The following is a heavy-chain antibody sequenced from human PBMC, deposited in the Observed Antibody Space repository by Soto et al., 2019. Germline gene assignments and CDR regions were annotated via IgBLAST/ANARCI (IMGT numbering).Heavy chain of an antibody. Sequence: GESLKISCKGSGYSFTSYWIAWERQMPGKGLEWMGIVHPGDSDTRYSPSFQGQVTISADKSISTAYLQWSSLKASDTAMYYCASDYTLDYYDSSGYAAFDIWGQGTMVTVSS. J-gene: IGHJ3*02. CDR3: ASDYTLDYYDSSGYAAFDI. D-gene: IGHD3-22*01. CDR1: GYSFTSYW. V-gene: IGHV5-51*01. CDR2: VHPGDSDT.